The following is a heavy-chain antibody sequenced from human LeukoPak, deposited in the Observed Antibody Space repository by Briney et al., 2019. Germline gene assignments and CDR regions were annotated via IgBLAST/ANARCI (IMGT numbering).Heavy chain of an antibody. D-gene: IGHD3-3*01. Sequence: SETLSLTCTVSGGSISSYYWSWIRQPAGKGLEWIGRIYTSGSTNYNPSLKSRVTMSVDTSKNQFSLTLSSVTAADTAVYYCARDIPPAQLRFLEWSMEKVMGVWGKGTTVTVSS. CDR3: ARDIPPAQLRFLEWSMEKVMGV. V-gene: IGHV4-4*07. J-gene: IGHJ6*03. CDR1: GGSISSYY. CDR2: IYTSGST.